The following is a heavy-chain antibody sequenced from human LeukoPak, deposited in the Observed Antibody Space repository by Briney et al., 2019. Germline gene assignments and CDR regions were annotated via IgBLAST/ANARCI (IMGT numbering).Heavy chain of an antibody. D-gene: IGHD5-18*01. CDR3: ARRGYSYGYLTWVDY. J-gene: IGHJ4*02. CDR2: IKQDGSEK. CDR1: GFTFSTSA. Sequence: GGSLRLSCVVSGFTFSTSAMSWVRQAPGKGLEWVANIKQDGSEKYYVDSVKGRFTISRDNAKNSLYLQMNSLRAEDTAVYYCARRGYSYGYLTWVDYWGQGTLVTVSS. V-gene: IGHV3-7*03.